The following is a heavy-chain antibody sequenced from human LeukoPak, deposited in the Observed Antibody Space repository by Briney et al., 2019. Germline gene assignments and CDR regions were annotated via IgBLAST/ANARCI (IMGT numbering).Heavy chain of an antibody. CDR2: ISGSGGST. V-gene: IGHV3-23*01. CDR1: GFTFSSYA. D-gene: IGHD2-21*02. J-gene: IGHJ4*02. Sequence: PGGSLRLSCAASGFTFSSYAMSWVRQAPGKGLEWVSAISGSGGSTYYADSVKGRFTISRDNSKNTLYLQMNSLRAEDTAVYYCAKSVVVTAPRTAYFDYWGQGTLVTVSS. CDR3: AKSVVVTAPRTAYFDY.